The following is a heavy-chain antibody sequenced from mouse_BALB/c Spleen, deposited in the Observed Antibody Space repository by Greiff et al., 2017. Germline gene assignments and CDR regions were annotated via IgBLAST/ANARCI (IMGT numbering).Heavy chain of an antibody. V-gene: IGHV14-3*02. D-gene: IGHD2-10*02. J-gene: IGHJ4*01. CDR1: GFNIKDTY. Sequence: VQLQQSGAELVKPGASVKLSCTASGFNIKDTYMHWVKQRPEQGLEWIGRIDPANGNTKYDPKFQGKATITADTSSNTAYLQLSSLTSEDTAVDYCAREGYGNYRYYAMDYWGQGTSVTVSS. CDR3: AREGYGNYRYYAMDY. CDR2: IDPANGNT.